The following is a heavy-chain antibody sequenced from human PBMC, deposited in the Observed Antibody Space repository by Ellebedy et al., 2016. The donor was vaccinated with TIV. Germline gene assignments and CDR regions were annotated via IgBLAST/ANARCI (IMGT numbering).Heavy chain of an antibody. CDR1: GFTFSSYW. D-gene: IGHD6-13*01. J-gene: IGHJ4*02. CDR3: ARAIGAADSF. CDR2: IKQDGSDK. V-gene: IGHV3-7*01. Sequence: GGSLRLXXAASGFTFSSYWMNWVRQAPGKGLEWVANIKQDGSDKYYVDSVKGRFTISRGNAKNSLFLQMNSLRAEDTAVYYCARAIGAADSFWGQGTLVTGSS.